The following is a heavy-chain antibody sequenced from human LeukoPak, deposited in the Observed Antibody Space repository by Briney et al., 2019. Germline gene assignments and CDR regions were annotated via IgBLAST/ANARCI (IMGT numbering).Heavy chain of an antibody. V-gene: IGHV4-31*03. CDR3: ARGIYYYGSGSQMDGMDV. CDR1: GGSISSGGYY. J-gene: IGHJ6*02. D-gene: IGHD3-10*01. CDR2: IYYSGST. Sequence: SETLSLTCTVSGGSISSGGYYWSWIRQHPGKGLEWIGYIYYSGSTYYNPSLKSRVTISVDTSKNQFSLKLSSVTAADTAVYYCARGIYYYGSGSQMDGMDVRGQGTTVTVSS.